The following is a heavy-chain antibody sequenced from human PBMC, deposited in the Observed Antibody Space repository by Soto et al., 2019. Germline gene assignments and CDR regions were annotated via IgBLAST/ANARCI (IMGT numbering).Heavy chain of an antibody. CDR1: GYTFNSHE. CDR3: ARGGIH. CDR2: ISGSGTT. Sequence: PGGSLRLSCVASGYTFNSHEMNWVRQAPGKGLEWISSISGSGTTNYAESVKGRFTTSRDNAHKSLFLEMKDLRVEDTAVYYCARGGIHWGQGTLVTVSS. J-gene: IGHJ4*02. V-gene: IGHV3-48*03. D-gene: IGHD3-16*01.